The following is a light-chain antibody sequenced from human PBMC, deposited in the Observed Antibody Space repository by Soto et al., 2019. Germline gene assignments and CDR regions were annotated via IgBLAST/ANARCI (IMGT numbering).Light chain of an antibody. J-gene: IGKJ1*01. Sequence: EIVMTQSPATLSVSPGERATLSCRASQSVSSKLAWYQQKPGQTPRVLIYGASTRATGIPARFSGSGSGTEFTLTISSRQAGDSAGYHCQHYNDWPPTWTFGQGTKVEIK. CDR2: GAS. CDR1: QSVSSK. CDR3: QHYNDWPPTWT. V-gene: IGKV3-15*01.